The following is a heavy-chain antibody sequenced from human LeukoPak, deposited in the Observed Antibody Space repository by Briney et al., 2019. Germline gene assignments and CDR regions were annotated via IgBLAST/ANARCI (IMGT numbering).Heavy chain of an antibody. CDR1: GFTFSRYA. D-gene: IGHD5-18*01. CDR2: ISYDGSNK. V-gene: IGHV3-30*04. CDR3: VEGGAARFDY. Sequence: GRSLRLSCAASGFTFSRYAMHWVRQAPGKGLEWVAVISYDGSNKYFADSVKGRFTISRDNSKNTLYLQMNSLRAEDTAVYYCVEGGAARFDYWGQGTLVAVSS. J-gene: IGHJ4*02.